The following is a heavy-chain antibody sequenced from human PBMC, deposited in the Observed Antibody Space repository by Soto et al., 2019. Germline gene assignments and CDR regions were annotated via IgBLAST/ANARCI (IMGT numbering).Heavy chain of an antibody. CDR2: ISYDGSNK. CDR1: GFTFSSYA. V-gene: IGHV3-30-3*01. Sequence: PVGSLRLSCAASGFTFSSYAMHWVRQAPGKGLEWVAVISYDGSNKYYADSVKGRFTISRDNSKNTLYLQMNSLRAEDTAVYYCARAETRSFYGDPLDYWGQGTLVTVSS. J-gene: IGHJ4*02. D-gene: IGHD4-17*01. CDR3: ARAETRSFYGDPLDY.